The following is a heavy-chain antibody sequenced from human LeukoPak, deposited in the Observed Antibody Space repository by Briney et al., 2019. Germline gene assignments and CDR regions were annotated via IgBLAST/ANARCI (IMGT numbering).Heavy chain of an antibody. J-gene: IGHJ4*02. D-gene: IGHD3-22*01. CDR1: GITFSTYW. CDR3: ARISPDSISYYDH. Sequence: QPGGSLRLSCAGSGITFSTYWMHWVRQAPGKGLVWVSRINSEGSTISYADSVKGRFTISRDNAKNTLFLQMNSLRAEDTAVYYCARISPDSISYYDHWGQGTLVTVSS. CDR2: INSEGSTI. V-gene: IGHV3-74*01.